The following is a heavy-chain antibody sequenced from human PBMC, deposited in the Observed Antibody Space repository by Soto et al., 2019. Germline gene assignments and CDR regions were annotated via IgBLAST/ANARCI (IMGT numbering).Heavy chain of an antibody. CDR1: GGSISSGGYY. Sequence: SETLSLTCTVSGGSISSGGYYWSWIRQHPGKGLEWIGYIYYSGSTYYNPSLKSRVTISVDTSKNQFSLKLSSVTAADTAVYYCAREAHDYYYGSGSYYTPSHWGQGTLVTVSS. CDR3: AREAHDYYYGSGSYYTPSH. CDR2: IYYSGST. V-gene: IGHV4-31*03. J-gene: IGHJ4*02. D-gene: IGHD3-10*01.